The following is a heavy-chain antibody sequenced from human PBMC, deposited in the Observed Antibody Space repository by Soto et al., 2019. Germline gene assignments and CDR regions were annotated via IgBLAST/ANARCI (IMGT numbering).Heavy chain of an antibody. J-gene: IGHJ4*02. Sequence: QVQLVESGGGVVQPGRSLRLSCAASGFTFSSYGMHWVRQAPGKGLEWVAVISYDGSNKYYADYVKGRFPISRDNSKNTLYLQMNSLRAEDTAVYYCAKDKGMAGGYLDYWGQGTLVTVSS. CDR1: GFTFSSYG. CDR3: AKDKGMAGGYLDY. D-gene: IGHD3-10*01. CDR2: ISYDGSNK. V-gene: IGHV3-30*18.